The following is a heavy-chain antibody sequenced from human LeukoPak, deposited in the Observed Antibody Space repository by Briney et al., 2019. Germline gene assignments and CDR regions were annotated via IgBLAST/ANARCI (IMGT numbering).Heavy chain of an antibody. D-gene: IGHD5-18*01. CDR3: ANDLIGYGRHFDS. CDR1: GLTFSNYA. CDR2: ISGSGGGT. V-gene: IGHV3-23*01. Sequence: EGSLRLSCAASGLTFSNYAMTWVRQAPGKGLVWVSAISGSGGGTYYADSVRAHFTISRDNSKDTLYLQMNSLSVDDTAIYYCANDLIGYGRHFDSWGQGTLVTVS. J-gene: IGHJ4*01.